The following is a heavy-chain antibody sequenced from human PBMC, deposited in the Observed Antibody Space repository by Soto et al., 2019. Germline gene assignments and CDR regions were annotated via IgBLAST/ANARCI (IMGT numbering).Heavy chain of an antibody. CDR3: ARHEMTTVTRAFDY. Sequence: SETLSLTCTVSGGSISSSSYYWGWIRQPPGKGLEWIGSIYYSGSTYYNPSLKSRVTISVDTSKNQFSLKLSSVTAADTAVYYCARHEMTTVTRAFDYWGQGTLVTVSS. CDR1: GGSISSSSYY. CDR2: IYYSGST. D-gene: IGHD4-17*01. J-gene: IGHJ4*02. V-gene: IGHV4-39*01.